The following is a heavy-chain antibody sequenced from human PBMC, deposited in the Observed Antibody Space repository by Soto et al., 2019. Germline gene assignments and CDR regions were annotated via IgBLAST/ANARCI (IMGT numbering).Heavy chain of an antibody. V-gene: IGHV4-39*01. Sequence: QLQLQESGPGLVKPSETLSLICTVSGGSITSGSYYWGWIRQPPGKGLEWIGTIFYSGSTYYNPSLKSRLTISVDTSKNQFSLKLTSVTAADTAVYYCARLQRGDGHGPQQIDYWGQGTLVTVSS. CDR2: IFYSGST. J-gene: IGHJ4*02. CDR3: ARLQRGDGHGPQQIDY. CDR1: GGSITSGSYY. D-gene: IGHD5-18*01.